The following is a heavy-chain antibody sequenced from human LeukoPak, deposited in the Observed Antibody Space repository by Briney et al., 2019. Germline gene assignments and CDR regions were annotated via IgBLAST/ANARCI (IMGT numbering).Heavy chain of an antibody. V-gene: IGHV3-23*01. CDR2: ISGSGGST. D-gene: IGHD3-10*01. CDR3: AKGPGRYYGSGSYPLFDY. Sequence: GGSLRLSCAASGFSFSSYAMGWVRQAPGKGLEWVSGISGSGGSTYYAGPVKGRFTICRDNSNNTLYLQMNSLRAEDTAVYYCAKGPGRYYGSGSYPLFDYWGQGTLVTVSS. CDR1: GFSFSSYA. J-gene: IGHJ4*02.